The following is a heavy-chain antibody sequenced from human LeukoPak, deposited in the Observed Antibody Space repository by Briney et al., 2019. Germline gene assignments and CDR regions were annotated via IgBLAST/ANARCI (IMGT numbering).Heavy chain of an antibody. CDR1: GFTFDDYA. J-gene: IGHJ4*02. D-gene: IGHD6-13*01. CDR3: ARGGGMRSWYDFDY. V-gene: IGHV3-9*01. CDR2: ISWNSGSI. Sequence: GGSLRLSCAASGFTFDDYAMHWVRQAPGKGLEWVSGISWNSGSIGYADSVKGRFTISRDNDKNSVHLQMNSLRAEDTAVYYCARGGGMRSWYDFDYWGQGTLVTVSS.